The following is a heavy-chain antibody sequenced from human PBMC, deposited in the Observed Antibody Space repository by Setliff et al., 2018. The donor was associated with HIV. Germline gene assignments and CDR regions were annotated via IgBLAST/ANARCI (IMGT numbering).Heavy chain of an antibody. CDR2: VIPIFGTA. D-gene: IGHD6-13*01. V-gene: IGHV1-69*13. J-gene: IGHJ6*03. CDR3: ARGDMAAADPYYYYYYMDV. Sequence: SVKVSCKASGGTFSSYALSWVRQAPGQGLEWMGGVIPIFGTANYAQKFRGRVTITADESTRTAYMELSSLRSEDTAVYYCARGDMAAADPYYYYYYMDVWGKGTPVTVS. CDR1: GGTFSSYA.